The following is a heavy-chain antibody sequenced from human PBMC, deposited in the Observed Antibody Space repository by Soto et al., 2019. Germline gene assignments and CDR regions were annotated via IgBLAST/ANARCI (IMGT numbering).Heavy chain of an antibody. J-gene: IGHJ4*02. CDR3: ARTHWQTDYLEGFDL. CDR1: GYTFTSHG. CDR2: ISAYNGDT. Sequence: ASVKVSCKTSGYTFTSHGISWVRWAPGRGLEWMGWISAYNGDTKYAQRVQDRVSMTTDTSTATAYIELRSLRLDDTAIYFCARTHWQTDYLEGFDLWGQGSTVTV. V-gene: IGHV1-18*04. D-gene: IGHD1-1*01.